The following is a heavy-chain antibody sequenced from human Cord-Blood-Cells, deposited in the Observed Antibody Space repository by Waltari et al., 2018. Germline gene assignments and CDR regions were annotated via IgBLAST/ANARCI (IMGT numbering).Heavy chain of an antibody. CDR2: ISYDGSNK. CDR1: GFTFSSYA. CDR3: ARGAARRDY. J-gene: IGHJ4*02. V-gene: IGHV3-30-3*01. Sequence: QVQLVESGGGVVQPGRSLRLSCAASGFTFSSYAMHWVRQAPGKGLEWVAVISYDGSNKYSADSVKGRFTISRDNSKNTLYLQMNSLRAEDTAVYYCARGAARRDYWGQGTLVTVSS. D-gene: IGHD6-6*01.